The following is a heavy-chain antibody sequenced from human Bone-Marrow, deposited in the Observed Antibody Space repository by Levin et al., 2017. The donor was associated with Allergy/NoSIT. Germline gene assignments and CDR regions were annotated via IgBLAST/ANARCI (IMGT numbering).Heavy chain of an antibody. V-gene: IGHV1-3*01. CDR3: AREVCSYGPGAFES. Sequence: ASVKVSCKASGYTFSNYAMHWVRQAPGQRLEWMGWINAGNGYTKYSQKFEGRVTITRDTSASTAYMELSSLRSEDTTVYYCAREVCSYGPGAFESWGKGTMVTVAS. D-gene: IGHD5-18*01. CDR2: INAGNGYT. J-gene: IGHJ3*02. CDR1: GYTFSNYA.